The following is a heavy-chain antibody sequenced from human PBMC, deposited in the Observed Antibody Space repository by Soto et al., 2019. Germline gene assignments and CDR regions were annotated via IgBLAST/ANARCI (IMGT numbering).Heavy chain of an antibody. D-gene: IGHD1-26*01. J-gene: IGHJ4*02. CDR3: ARIVLGSNYHFDY. Sequence: SETLSLTCTVSGGSISSSAYYWGWIRQPPGQGLEWLGNIYYSGSTYYNPSLRRRVTISVDTSKNQFSPKLSSVTAADTAVYYCARIVLGSNYHFDYWGQGTLVTVSS. CDR1: GGSISSSAYY. V-gene: IGHV4-39*01. CDR2: IYYSGST.